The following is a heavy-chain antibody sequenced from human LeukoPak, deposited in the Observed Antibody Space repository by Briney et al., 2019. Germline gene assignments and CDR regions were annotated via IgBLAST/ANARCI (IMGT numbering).Heavy chain of an antibody. CDR3: AREGDRYSSSYFDP. D-gene: IGHD6-13*01. CDR2: ISGSGGRT. CDR1: GFTFSNYA. Sequence: GGSLRLSCAASGFTFSNYAMSWVRQAPGKGLEWVSGISGSGGRTYYADSVKGRFTISRDNSKNTLYLQMNSLRAEDTAVYYCAREGDRYSSSYFDPWGQGTLVTVSS. V-gene: IGHV3-23*01. J-gene: IGHJ5*02.